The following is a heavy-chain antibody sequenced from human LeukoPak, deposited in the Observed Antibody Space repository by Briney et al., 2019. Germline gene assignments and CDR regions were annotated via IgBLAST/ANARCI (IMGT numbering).Heavy chain of an antibody. Sequence: GGSLRLSCAASGFTFSSYWMGWVRQAPGKGLEWVANIKQDGSEKYYVDSVKGRFTISRDNAKNSLYLQMNSLRAEDTAVYYCARAAPTSRWYFDLWGRGTLVTVSS. D-gene: IGHD1-1*01. J-gene: IGHJ2*01. CDR3: ARAAPTSRWYFDL. CDR2: IKQDGSEK. V-gene: IGHV3-7*01. CDR1: GFTFSSYW.